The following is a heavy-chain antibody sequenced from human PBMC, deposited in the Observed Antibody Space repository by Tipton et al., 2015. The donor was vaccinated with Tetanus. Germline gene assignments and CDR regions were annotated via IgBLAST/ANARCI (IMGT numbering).Heavy chain of an antibody. CDR1: GGSISSSSYY. Sequence: TLSLTCTVSGGSISSSSYYWGWIRQPPGKGLEWIGSIYYSGSTYYNPSLKSRVTISVDTSKNQFSLKLSSVTAADTAVYYCATLRYGSGSYWSSFDYWGQGTLVTVSS. J-gene: IGHJ4*02. CDR2: IYYSGST. D-gene: IGHD3-10*01. CDR3: ATLRYGSGSYWSSFDY. V-gene: IGHV4-39*01.